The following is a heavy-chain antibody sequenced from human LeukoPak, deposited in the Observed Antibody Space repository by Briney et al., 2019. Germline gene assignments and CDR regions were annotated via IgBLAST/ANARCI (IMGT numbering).Heavy chain of an antibody. CDR2: IYTSGST. Sequence: KPSETLSLTCTVSGGSISSYYWSCIRQPAGKGLEWIGRIYTSGSTNYNPSLKSRVTMSVDTSKNQFSLKLSSVTAADTAVYYCARAPSLGVVAHNAFDIWGQGTMVTVSS. CDR3: ARAPSLGVVAHNAFDI. D-gene: IGHD2-15*01. V-gene: IGHV4-4*07. J-gene: IGHJ3*02. CDR1: GGSISSYY.